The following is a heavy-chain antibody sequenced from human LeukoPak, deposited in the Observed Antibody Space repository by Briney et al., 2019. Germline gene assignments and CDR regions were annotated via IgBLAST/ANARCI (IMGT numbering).Heavy chain of an antibody. CDR2: IYYSGST. J-gene: IGHJ4*02. D-gene: IGHD4-17*01. CDR3: AKKLRASGDYRLGPLDY. CDR1: GGSISSYY. Sequence: PSETLSLTCTVSGGSISSYYWSWIRQPPGKGLEWIGYIYYSGSTNYNPSLKSRVTISVDTSKNQFSLKLSSVTAADTAVYYCAKKLRASGDYRLGPLDYWGQGTLVTVSS. V-gene: IGHV4-59*01.